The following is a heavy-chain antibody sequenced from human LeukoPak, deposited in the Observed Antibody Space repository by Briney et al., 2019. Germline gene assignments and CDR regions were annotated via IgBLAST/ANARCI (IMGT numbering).Heavy chain of an antibody. CDR2: IRSKFYTGTT. D-gene: IGHD6-13*01. J-gene: IGHJ4*02. Sequence: AAGSLRLSCTASGFIFGDYAMSWVRQAPGKGLEWVAFIRSKFYTGTTDYAGSVKRRFTISRDDSKTIAYLQMNSLRGEDTAVYYCARGRRITSAGDLFYYFDYWGRGSLVTVSS. CDR3: ARGRRITSAGDLFYYFDY. CDR1: GFIFGDYA. V-gene: IGHV3-49*04.